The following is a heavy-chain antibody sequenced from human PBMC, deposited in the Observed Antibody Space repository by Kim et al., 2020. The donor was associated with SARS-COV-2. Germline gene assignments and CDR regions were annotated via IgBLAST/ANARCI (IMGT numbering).Heavy chain of an antibody. J-gene: IGHJ3*02. V-gene: IGHV1-2*02. CDR3: ARDGTAGAFDI. Sequence: TNYAQKVPGRVTMTRDTSISTASMELSRLRSDDTAVYYCARDGTAGAFDIWGQGTMVPVSS. D-gene: IGHD2-21*02. CDR2: T.